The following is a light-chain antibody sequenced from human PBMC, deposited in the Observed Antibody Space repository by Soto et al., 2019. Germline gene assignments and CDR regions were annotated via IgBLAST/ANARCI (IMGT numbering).Light chain of an antibody. V-gene: IGLV1-51*01. J-gene: IGLJ1*01. CDR3: GSWDSSLSADV. Sequence: QSVLTQPHSVSAAPGQKVTISCSGSSSNIGGNSVSWYQQLPGTAPKLLIYDDNKRPSGIPDRFSGSKSGTSATLGITGFQTGDEADYYCGSWDSSLSADVFGTGTKVTVL. CDR2: DDN. CDR1: SSNIGGNS.